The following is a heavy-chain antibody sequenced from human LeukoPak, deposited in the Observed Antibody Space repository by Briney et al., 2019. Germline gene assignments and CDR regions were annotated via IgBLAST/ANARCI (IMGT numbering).Heavy chain of an antibody. CDR3: ARVPHNCTGDRCYSRWFDP. D-gene: IGHD2-15*01. V-gene: IGHV4-59*08. Sequence: SETLSLTCSVSGASIGSDYWSWIRQPPGKGLQYIGYIYNSATTHYNPSLQSRVTISVDTSRNQFSLKMTSVTAADTAVYYCARVPHNCTGDRCYSRWFDPWGQGTLVIVSS. CDR1: GASIGSDY. CDR2: IYNSATT. J-gene: IGHJ5*02.